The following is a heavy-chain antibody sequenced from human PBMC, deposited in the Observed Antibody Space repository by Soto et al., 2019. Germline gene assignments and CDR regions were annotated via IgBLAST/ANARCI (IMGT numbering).Heavy chain of an antibody. Sequence: EVQLVESGGGLIQPGGSLRLSCAASGFTFSVYWMHWVRQGPEKGLMWVSRINSEGSDAVYADSVKGRFTISRDNTKDTLYLQMNSLRVEDTAVYYCARDPIYYGAGLDDWGPGSPVTVSS. CDR3: ARDPIYYGAGLDD. CDR2: INSEGSDA. J-gene: IGHJ4*02. CDR1: GFTFSVYW. V-gene: IGHV3-74*01. D-gene: IGHD3-3*01.